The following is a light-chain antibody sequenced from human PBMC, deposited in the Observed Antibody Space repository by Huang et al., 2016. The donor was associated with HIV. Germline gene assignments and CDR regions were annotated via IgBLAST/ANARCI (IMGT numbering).Light chain of an antibody. CDR2: GAS. CDR1: QNVNTD. V-gene: IGKV3-15*01. CDR3: QQYNNWPPLT. J-gene: IGKJ4*01. Sequence: EVVITQSPAILSVSPGESATLSCRASQNVNTDLAWYKHNPGQAPRLRIYGASTRATGIPARFSGNGSETEFTLTISSLQAEDFASYYCQQYNNWPPLTFGGGTKVEIK.